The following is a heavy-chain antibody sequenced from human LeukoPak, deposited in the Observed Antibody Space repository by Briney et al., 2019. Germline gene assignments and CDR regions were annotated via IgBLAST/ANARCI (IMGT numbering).Heavy chain of an antibody. J-gene: IGHJ5*02. V-gene: IGHV1-2*02. CDR1: GYTFTGYY. D-gene: IGHD2-15*01. CDR3: ARDSPPASYCSGGSCYSEGWFDP. Sequence: ASVKVSCKASGYTFTGYYMHWVRQAPGQGLEWMGWINPNSGGTNYAQKFQGRVTMTRDTSNSTAYMELSRLRSDDTAVYYCARDSPPASYCSGGSCYSEGWFDPWGQGTLVTVSS. CDR2: INPNSGGT.